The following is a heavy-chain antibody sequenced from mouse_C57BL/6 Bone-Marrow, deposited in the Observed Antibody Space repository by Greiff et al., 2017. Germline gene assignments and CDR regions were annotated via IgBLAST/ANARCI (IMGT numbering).Heavy chain of an antibody. Sequence: QVQLQQPGAELVRPGSSVKLSCKASGYTFTSYWMHWVKQRPIQGLEWIGNIDPSDSDTHYNQKFKDKATLTVDKSSSTAYMQLSSLTSEDSAVYYCARGGTNWGYYYAMDYWGQGTSVTVSS. CDR3: ARGGTNWGYYYAMDY. CDR2: IDPSDSDT. J-gene: IGHJ4*01. V-gene: IGHV1-52*01. CDR1: GYTFTSYW. D-gene: IGHD4-1*01.